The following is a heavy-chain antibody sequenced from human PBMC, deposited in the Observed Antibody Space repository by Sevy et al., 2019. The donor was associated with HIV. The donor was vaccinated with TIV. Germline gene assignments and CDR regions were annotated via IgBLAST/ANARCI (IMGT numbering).Heavy chain of an antibody. D-gene: IGHD4-17*01. CDR3: ARDLPPSATTVAHFDY. CDR2: INEDGTTK. Sequence: GGSLRLSCAGSGFIFSGYWMHWVRQAPGKGLEWVANINEDGTTKNYLDSVKGRFTISRDNARNSLYLQMNSLRAEDTAVYYCARDLPPSATTVAHFDYWGQGTLVTVSS. CDR1: GFIFSGYW. V-gene: IGHV3-7*01. J-gene: IGHJ4*02.